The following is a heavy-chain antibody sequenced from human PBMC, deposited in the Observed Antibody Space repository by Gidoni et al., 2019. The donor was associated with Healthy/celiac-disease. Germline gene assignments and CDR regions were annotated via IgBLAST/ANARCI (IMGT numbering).Heavy chain of an antibody. V-gene: IGHV3-49*03. D-gene: IGHD3-10*01. CDR1: GFTFGDYA. CDR2: IRSKAYGGTT. Sequence: EVQLVESGGGLVQPGRSLRLSCTASGFTFGDYAMSWFRQAPGKGLEWVGFIRSKAYGGTTEYAASVKGRFTISRDDSKSIAYLQMNSLKTEDTAVYYCTRVPGLAVRGFGTPRYGMDVWGQGTTVTVSS. J-gene: IGHJ6*02. CDR3: TRVPGLAVRGFGTPRYGMDV.